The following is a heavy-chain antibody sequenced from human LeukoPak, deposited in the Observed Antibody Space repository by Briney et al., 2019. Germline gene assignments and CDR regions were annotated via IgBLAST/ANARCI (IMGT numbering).Heavy chain of an antibody. D-gene: IGHD1-26*01. CDR2: ISGSGGST. Sequence: QPGGSLRLSCAASGFTFSSYAMSWVRQAPGKGLEWVSAISGSGGSTCYADSVKGRFTISRDNSRNTLYLQMNSLRAEDTAVYYCAKEVGATPYFDYWGQGTLVTVSS. CDR3: AKEVGATPYFDY. V-gene: IGHV3-23*01. CDR1: GFTFSSYA. J-gene: IGHJ4*02.